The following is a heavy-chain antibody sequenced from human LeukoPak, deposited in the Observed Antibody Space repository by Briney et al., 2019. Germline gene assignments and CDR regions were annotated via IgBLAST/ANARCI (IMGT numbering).Heavy chain of an antibody. J-gene: IGHJ3*02. CDR2: TSTSGSTI. CDR1: GFTLSSYA. Sequence: SGGSLRLSCAASGFTLSSYAMNWVRQAPGKGLEWVSYTSTSGSTIYYADSVKGRFTISRDNARKSLYLQMNSLRAEDTALYYCAKWDLWEHTLALRDTFTIWGQGTMVTVSS. CDR3: AKWDLWEHTLALRDTFTI. D-gene: IGHD1-26*01. V-gene: IGHV3-48*03.